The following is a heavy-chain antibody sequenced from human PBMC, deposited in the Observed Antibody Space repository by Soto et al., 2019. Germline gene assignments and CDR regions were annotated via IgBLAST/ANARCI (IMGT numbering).Heavy chain of an antibody. Sequence: QVQLVQSGAEVKKPGSSVKVSCKASGGTFSSYAISRVRQAPGQGLEWMGGIIPIFGTANYAQKFQGRVTITADESTSTAYMELSSLRSEDTAVYYCARRGPGSSSWYYYYGMDVWGQGTTVTVSS. CDR2: IIPIFGTA. D-gene: IGHD6-13*01. V-gene: IGHV1-69*01. J-gene: IGHJ6*02. CDR1: GGTFSSYA. CDR3: ARRGPGSSSWYYYYGMDV.